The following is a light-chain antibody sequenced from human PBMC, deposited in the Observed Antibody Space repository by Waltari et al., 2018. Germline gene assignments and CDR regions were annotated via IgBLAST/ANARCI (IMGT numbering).Light chain of an antibody. Sequence: QAVVTQEPSLTVSPGGTVTRTCGSSTAAVPSGQSPHWLQQKPGQAPRTLIYDSYIKKTWTPGPFSASRRVGKSSLTLAGAQAEDEAKYYGWVAYTGGIVVFGGGTGLAV. CDR2: DSY. V-gene: IGLV7-46*01. CDR3: WVAYTGGIVV. J-gene: IGLJ2*01. CDR1: TAAVPSGQS.